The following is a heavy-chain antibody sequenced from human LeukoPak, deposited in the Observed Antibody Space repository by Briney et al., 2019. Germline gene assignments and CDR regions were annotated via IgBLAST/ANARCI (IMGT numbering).Heavy chain of an antibody. Sequence: ASVTVSCKASGYTFTGYYMHWVRQAPGQGLEWMGWINPNSGGTNYAQKFQGRVTMTRDTSISTAYMELSRLRSDDTAVYYCARVGYCSGGSCYSADYWGQGTLVTVSS. CDR2: INPNSGGT. CDR3: ARVGYCSGGSCYSADY. CDR1: GYTFTGYY. V-gene: IGHV1-2*02. J-gene: IGHJ4*02. D-gene: IGHD2-15*01.